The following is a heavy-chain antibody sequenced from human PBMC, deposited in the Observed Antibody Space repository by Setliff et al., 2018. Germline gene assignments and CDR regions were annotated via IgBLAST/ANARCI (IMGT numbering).Heavy chain of an antibody. J-gene: IGHJ3*02. CDR2: IYYSGST. Sequence: SETLSLTCTVSGGSISSGGYYWSWIRQHPGKGLEWIGYIYYSGSTYYNTAPKSRVTISVDTSKNQLYLKLSSVTAADTAVYYCARDPLTTTVRNTFDIWGQGTMVTVSS. V-gene: IGHV4-31*03. CDR1: GGSISSGGYY. D-gene: IGHD4-4*01. CDR3: ARDPLTTTVRNTFDI.